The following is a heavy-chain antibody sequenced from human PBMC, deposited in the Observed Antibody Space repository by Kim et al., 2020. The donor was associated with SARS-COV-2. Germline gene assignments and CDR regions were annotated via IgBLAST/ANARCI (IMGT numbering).Heavy chain of an antibody. J-gene: IGHJ6*02. Sequence: GGSLRLSCAASGFTFSSYAMHWVRQAPGKGLEWVAVIWYDGSNKYYADSVKGRFTISRDNSKNTLYLQMNSLRAEDTAVYYCAKDFSVRSLAVAGTSYYYGMDVWGQGTTVTVSS. D-gene: IGHD6-19*01. V-gene: IGHV3-30*02. CDR1: GFTFSSYA. CDR2: IWYDGSNK. CDR3: AKDFSVRSLAVAGTSYYYGMDV.